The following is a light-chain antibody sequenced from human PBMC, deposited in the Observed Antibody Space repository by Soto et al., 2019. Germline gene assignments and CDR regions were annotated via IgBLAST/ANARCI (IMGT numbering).Light chain of an antibody. Sequence: IQMTQSASSLSASVGHRVTITCQASQNINNYLNWYQQKPGRAPKLLIYDASNLEAGVPSRFRGSASGTDFTFTISRLKPEDIATYYCQQYENLPTFGQGTRLEIK. CDR1: QNINNY. V-gene: IGKV1-33*01. CDR2: DAS. J-gene: IGKJ5*01. CDR3: QQYENLPT.